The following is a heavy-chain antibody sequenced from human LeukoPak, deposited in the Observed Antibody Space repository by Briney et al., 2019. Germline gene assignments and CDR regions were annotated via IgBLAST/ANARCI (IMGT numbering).Heavy chain of an antibody. Sequence: GGSPRLSCAASGFTFSSYSMNWVRQAPGKGLEWVSSMSSSSSYIYYADSVKGRFTISRDNAMKSLYLQINSLRAEDTAVYYCEVWSGIYYWGQGTLVTVPS. CDR3: EVWSGIYY. CDR2: MSSSSSYI. D-gene: IGHD3-3*01. CDR1: GFTFSSYS. V-gene: IGHV3-21*01. J-gene: IGHJ4*02.